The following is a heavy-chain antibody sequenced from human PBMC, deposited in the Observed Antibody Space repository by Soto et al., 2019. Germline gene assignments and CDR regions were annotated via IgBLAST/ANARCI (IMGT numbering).Heavy chain of an antibody. Sequence: QVELQESGPGLVRPSETLSLTCNVSAGSMSTYYLSWIRQSPGKGLEWIGHIYDNWSTNYNPSLKSRITMSGYMSRKHLSLNLSSVTAADTAVYFCARELPTCDGSRCYDYFDYGGQGSQVTVSA. J-gene: IGHJ4*02. CDR1: AGSMSTYY. V-gene: IGHV4-59*01. CDR3: ARELPTCDGSRCYDYFDY. CDR2: IYDNWST. D-gene: IGHD3-10*01.